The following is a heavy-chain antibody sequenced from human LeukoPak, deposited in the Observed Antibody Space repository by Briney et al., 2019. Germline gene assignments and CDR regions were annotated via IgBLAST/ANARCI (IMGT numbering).Heavy chain of an antibody. V-gene: IGHV1-46*01. Sequence: ASVKVSCKASGYTFTSYYMHWVRQAPGQGLEWMGIIKPSGGSISYAQKFQGRVTMTRDTSTSTVYMELSSLKSDDTAVYYCAREPPSIAAADVYYYYGMDVWGQGTTVIVSS. CDR1: GYTFTSYY. J-gene: IGHJ6*02. CDR3: AREPPSIAAADVYYYYGMDV. CDR2: IKPSGGSI. D-gene: IGHD6-13*01.